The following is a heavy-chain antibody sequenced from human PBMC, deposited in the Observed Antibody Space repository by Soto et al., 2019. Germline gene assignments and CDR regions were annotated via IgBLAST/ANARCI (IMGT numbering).Heavy chain of an antibody. J-gene: IGHJ4*02. V-gene: IGHV1-69*06. CDR1: GGTFDSYA. CDR3: ARSIIVLEWSRVDY. Sequence: QVQLVQSGAEVKKPGSSVRISCKASGGTFDSYAISWVRQAPGQGLEWMGGLIPLFGTGIYAQNFQGRSTFTSKKATRTVYMDMARPKSDDTDLYYCARSIIVLEWSRVDYWDQGTLVTVSS. D-gene: IGHD3-3*01. CDR2: LIPLFGTG.